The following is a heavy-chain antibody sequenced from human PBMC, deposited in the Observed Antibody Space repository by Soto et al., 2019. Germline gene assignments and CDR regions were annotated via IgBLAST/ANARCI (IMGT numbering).Heavy chain of an antibody. CDR1: GITFSNYF. CDR3: ARSMASPLGNPPH. D-gene: IGHD3-16*01. J-gene: IGHJ4*02. V-gene: IGHV3-21*01. CDR2: IGGSGTYI. Sequence: EVQLVESGGGLVKTGGSLRLSCEASGITFSNYFMNWVRQAPGKGLEWLSSIGGSGTYIDYADSVKGRFTISRDNAKNSLYMQMNSLRAEDTAVYYCARSMASPLGNPPHWGQGTLVTVSS.